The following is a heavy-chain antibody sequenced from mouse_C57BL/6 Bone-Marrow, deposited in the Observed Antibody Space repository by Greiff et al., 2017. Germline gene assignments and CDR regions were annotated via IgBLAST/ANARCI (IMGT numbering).Heavy chain of an antibody. CDR3: AIYDYDDAY. CDR2: ISDGGSYT. Sequence: EVNVVESGGGLVKPGGSLKLSCAASGFTFSSYAMSWVRQTPEKRLEWVATISDGGSYTYYPDNVKGRFTISRDNAKNNLYLQMSHLKSEDTAMYYCAIYDYDDAYWGQGTLVTVSA. CDR1: GFTFSSYA. J-gene: IGHJ3*01. D-gene: IGHD2-4*01. V-gene: IGHV5-4*03.